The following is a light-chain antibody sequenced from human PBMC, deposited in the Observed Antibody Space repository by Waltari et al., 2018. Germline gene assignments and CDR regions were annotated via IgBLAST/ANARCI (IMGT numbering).Light chain of an antibody. CDR2: DVS. Sequence: QSALTQPASVSGSPGQSITISCTGTSSDVGGYNYVSWYQQHPGKAPKLMIDDVSDRPSGVSSRFSGSKYGNTASLIISGLQAEDEADYYCSSYTGSSTLVVFGGGTKLTVL. CDR1: SSDVGGYNY. J-gene: IGLJ2*01. V-gene: IGLV2-14*03. CDR3: SSYTGSSTLVV.